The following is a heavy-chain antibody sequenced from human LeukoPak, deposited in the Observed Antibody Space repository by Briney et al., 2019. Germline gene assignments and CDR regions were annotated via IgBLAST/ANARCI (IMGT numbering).Heavy chain of an antibody. D-gene: IGHD2-15*01. V-gene: IGHV3-23*01. J-gene: IGHJ6*03. Sequence: GGSLRLSCAASGFTFSSYGMSWVRQAPGKGLEWVSAISSTGGTTYYADSVKGRFTISRDNSKNTLYLQMNSLRAEDTAIYYCAKNGDRGAYCSGGSCYPYYYYYMDVWGKGTTVTISS. CDR2: ISSTGGTT. CDR1: GFTFSSYG. CDR3: AKNGDRGAYCSGGSCYPYYYYYMDV.